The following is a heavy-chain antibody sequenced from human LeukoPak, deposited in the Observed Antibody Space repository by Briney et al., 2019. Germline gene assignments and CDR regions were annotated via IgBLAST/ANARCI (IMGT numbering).Heavy chain of an antibody. D-gene: IGHD6-19*01. CDR3: AKGRVVAGTKSLTYHWFDP. J-gene: IGHJ5*02. CDR2: VNPNSGGT. CDR1: GYTFTGYY. Sequence: ASVKVSCKASGYTFTGYYMHWVRQAPGQGLEWMGWVNPNSGGTNYAQNFQGRVTMTRDTSISTAYMGLSRLTSEDTAVYYCAKGRVVAGTKSLTYHWFDPWGQGTLVTVSS. V-gene: IGHV1-2*02.